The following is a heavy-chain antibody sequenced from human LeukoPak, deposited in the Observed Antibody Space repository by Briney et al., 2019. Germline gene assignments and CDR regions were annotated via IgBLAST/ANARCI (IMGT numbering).Heavy chain of an antibody. CDR3: ARVEQQLVMGGWFDP. CDR2: IYYSGST. D-gene: IGHD6-13*01. J-gene: IGHJ5*02. Sequence: PSETLSLTCTVSGASISSYYWSWIRQPPGKGLEWIGYIYYSGSTNYNPSLKSRVTISVDTSKNQFSLKLSSVTAADTAVYYCARVEQQLVMGGWFDPWGQGTLVTVSS. CDR1: GASISSYY. V-gene: IGHV4-59*01.